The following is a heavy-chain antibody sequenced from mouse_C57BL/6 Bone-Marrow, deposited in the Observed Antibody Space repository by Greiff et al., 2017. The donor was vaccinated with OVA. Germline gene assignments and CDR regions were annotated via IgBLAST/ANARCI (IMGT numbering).Heavy chain of an antibody. CDR1: GYTFTGYW. Sequence: VQLQESGAELMKPGASVKLSCKATGYTFTGYWIEWVKQRPGHGLEWIGEILPGSGSTYYNEKFKGKATFTADTSSNTAYMQLSSLTTEDSAIYYCARIFPLLSPDYWGQGTTLTVSS. J-gene: IGHJ2*01. V-gene: IGHV1-9*01. CDR2: ILPGSGST. CDR3: ARIFPLLSPDY. D-gene: IGHD2-1*01.